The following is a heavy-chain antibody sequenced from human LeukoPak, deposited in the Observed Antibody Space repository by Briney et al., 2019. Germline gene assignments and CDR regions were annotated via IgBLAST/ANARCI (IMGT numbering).Heavy chain of an antibody. CDR1: GFTFSNYGM. Sequence: GTLRLSCAASGFTFSNYGMSWVRQAPGKGLEWIGEIYHSGSTNYNPSLKSRVTISVDKSKNQFSLKLSSVTAADTAVYYCAREGVSSSWYDYWGQGTLVTVSS. CDR3: AREGVSSSWYDY. J-gene: IGHJ4*02. CDR2: IYHSGST. D-gene: IGHD6-13*01. V-gene: IGHV4-4*02.